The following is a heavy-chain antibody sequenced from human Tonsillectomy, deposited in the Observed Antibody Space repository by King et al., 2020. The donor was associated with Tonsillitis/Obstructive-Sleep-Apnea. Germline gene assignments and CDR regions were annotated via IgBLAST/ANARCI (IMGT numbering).Heavy chain of an antibody. V-gene: IGHV4-59*08. CDR3: ARLLTSCGGLDAFYI. CDR2: IHYSGST. CDR1: GGSISSYY. D-gene: IGHD3-3*01. Sequence: VQLQESGPGLVKPSETLSLTCTVSGGSISSYYWSWIRQPPGKGLEWIGYIHYSGSTNYNPSLKSRVTISADTSKNQFSLKLRSVTAADTAVYYCARLLTSCGGLDAFYIWAQGTMLTVSS. J-gene: IGHJ3*02.